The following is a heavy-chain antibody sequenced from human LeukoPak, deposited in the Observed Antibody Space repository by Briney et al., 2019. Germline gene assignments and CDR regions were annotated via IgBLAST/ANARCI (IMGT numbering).Heavy chain of an antibody. J-gene: IGHJ4*02. V-gene: IGHV1-18*01. CDR1: GYIFSTYG. CDR3: ARRRSEEFDFDC. Sequence: ASVKVSCKSSGYIFSTYGISWVRQAPGQGLEWMGCISGYNGNTNYAQKLQGRVTMTTDTSTSTAYMELRSLRSDDTAVYYCARRRSEEFDFDCWGQGTLVTVSS. D-gene: IGHD6-19*01. CDR2: ISGYNGNT.